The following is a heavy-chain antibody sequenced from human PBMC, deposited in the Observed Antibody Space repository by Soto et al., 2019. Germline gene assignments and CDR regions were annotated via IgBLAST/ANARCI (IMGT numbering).Heavy chain of an antibody. Sequence: GGSLRLSCAASGFTFSSYAMSWVRQAPGKGLEWVSAISGSGGSTYYADSVKGRFTISRDNSKNTLYLQMNSLRAEDTAVYYCAKRWASSTSPNWFDPWGQGTLVTVSS. V-gene: IGHV3-23*01. CDR2: ISGSGGST. CDR3: AKRWASSTSPNWFDP. D-gene: IGHD2-2*01. J-gene: IGHJ5*02. CDR1: GFTFSSYA.